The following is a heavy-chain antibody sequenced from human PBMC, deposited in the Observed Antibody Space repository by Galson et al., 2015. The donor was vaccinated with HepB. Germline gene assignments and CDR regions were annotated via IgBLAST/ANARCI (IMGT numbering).Heavy chain of an antibody. CDR2: ISGSGGST. CDR3: AKDLSGLLTGYYRLYYYYGMDV. V-gene: IGHV3-23*01. Sequence: SLRLSCAASGFTFSSYAMSWVRQAPGKGLEWVSAISGSGGSTYYADSVKGRSTISRDNSKNTLYLQMNSLRAEDTAVYYCAKDLSGLLTGYYRLYYYYGMDVWGQGTTVTVSS. CDR1: GFTFSSYA. D-gene: IGHD3-9*01. J-gene: IGHJ6*02.